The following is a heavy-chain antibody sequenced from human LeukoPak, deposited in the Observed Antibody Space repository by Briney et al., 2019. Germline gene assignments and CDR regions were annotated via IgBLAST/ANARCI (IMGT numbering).Heavy chain of an antibody. CDR2: IKQDGSEK. D-gene: IGHD3-22*01. Sequence: GGSLRLSCAASGFTFSSYWMSWVRQAPGKGLEWVANIKQDGSEKYYVDSVKGRFTISRDNAKNSLYLQMNSLRAEDTAVYYCASAGVYYYDSSGYYYHWGQGTLVTVS. CDR1: GFTFSSYW. V-gene: IGHV3-7*01. J-gene: IGHJ5*02. CDR3: ASAGVYYYDSSGYYYH.